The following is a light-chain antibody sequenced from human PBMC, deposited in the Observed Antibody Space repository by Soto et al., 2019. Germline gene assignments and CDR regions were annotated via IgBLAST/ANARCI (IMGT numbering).Light chain of an antibody. CDR1: QSISAN. J-gene: IGKJ1*01. V-gene: IGKV3-15*01. CDR3: QQYNNWPRT. CDR2: GAS. Sequence: EIVVTQAAARLSVSPGDRVTLSCRASQSISANLAWYQQKPGQTPRLLIYGASTRASGVPAKFSGSGSGTEFTLTISSLQAEDFAVYCCQQYNNWPRTFGQGTKA.